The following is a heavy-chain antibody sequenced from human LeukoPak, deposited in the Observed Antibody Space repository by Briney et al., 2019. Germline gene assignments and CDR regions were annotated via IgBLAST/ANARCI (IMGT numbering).Heavy chain of an antibody. V-gene: IGHV1-69*13. D-gene: IGHD4-17*01. CDR3: ASYGDYEYYFDY. CDR1: GGTFSSYA. J-gene: IGHJ4*02. Sequence: SVKVSCKASGGTFSSYAINWVRQAPGQGLEWMGGIIPIFGTANYAQKFQGRVTITADESTSTAYMELSSLRSEDTAVYYCASYGDYEYYFDYWGQGTLVTVSS. CDR2: IIPIFGTA.